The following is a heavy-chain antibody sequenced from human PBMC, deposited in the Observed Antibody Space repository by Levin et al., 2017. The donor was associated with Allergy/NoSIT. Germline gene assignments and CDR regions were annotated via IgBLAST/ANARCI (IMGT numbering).Heavy chain of an antibody. CDR1: GFTVSSNY. CDR2: IYSDGST. V-gene: IGHV3-53*01. Sequence: GGSLRLSCAASGFTVSSNYMTWVRQAPGKGLEWVSIIYSDGSTYYADSVKGRFIISRDNSKNTLYLQMNSLKAEDTAVYYCARVLADGSSFDYFDYWGQGTLVTVSS. D-gene: IGHD6-6*01. CDR3: ARVLADGSSFDYFDY. J-gene: IGHJ4*02.